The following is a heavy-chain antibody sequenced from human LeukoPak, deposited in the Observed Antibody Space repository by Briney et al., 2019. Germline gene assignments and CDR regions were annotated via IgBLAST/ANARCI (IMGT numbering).Heavy chain of an antibody. CDR3: ARQGVRAYAFDI. V-gene: IGHV4-39*01. CDR2: IYYSGST. Sequence: PSETLSRTCTVSGGSISSSSYYWGWIRQPPGKGLEWIGSIYYSGSTYYNPSLKSRVTISVDTSKNQFSLKLSSVTAADTAVYYCARQGVRAYAFDIWGQGTMVTVSS. CDR1: GGSISSSSYY. J-gene: IGHJ3*02. D-gene: IGHD1-1*01.